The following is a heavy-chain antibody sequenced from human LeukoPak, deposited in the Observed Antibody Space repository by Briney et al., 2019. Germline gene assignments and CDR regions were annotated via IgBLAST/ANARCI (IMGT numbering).Heavy chain of an antibody. D-gene: IGHD6-19*01. CDR3: AKGSRDSSGWYRDY. V-gene: IGHV3-23*01. CDR2: IRGSGGST. CDR1: GFTFSSYA. J-gene: IGHJ4*02. Sequence: GGSLRLSCAASGFTFSSYAMSWVRQAPGKGLEWVSAIRGSGGSTYYADSVKGRFTISRDNSKNTLYLQMNSLRAEDTAVYYCAKGSRDSSGWYRDYWGQGTLVTVSS.